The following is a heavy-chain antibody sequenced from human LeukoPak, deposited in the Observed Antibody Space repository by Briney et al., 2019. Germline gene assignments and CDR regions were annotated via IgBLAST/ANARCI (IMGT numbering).Heavy chain of an antibody. CDR1: GFTFSSYS. D-gene: IGHD4-23*01. J-gene: IGHJ4*02. CDR3: ARNYGGYSH. Sequence: GGSLRLSCAASGFTFSSYSMNWVRQAPGKGLEWVANIQQDGSEQYYVDSVKGRFTISRDNAKNSLYLQMNSLRAEDTALYYCARNYGGYSHWGQGTLVTVSS. CDR2: IQQDGSEQ. V-gene: IGHV3-7*02.